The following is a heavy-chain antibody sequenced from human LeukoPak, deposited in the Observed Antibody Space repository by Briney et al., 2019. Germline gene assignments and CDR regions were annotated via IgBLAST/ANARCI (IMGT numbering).Heavy chain of an antibody. CDR1: GFTFINYW. D-gene: IGHD5-24*01. CDR3: ARNRGWQTFDF. CDR2: INEDGSQT. Sequence: GGSLRLSCAASGFTFINYWMDWVRQAPGKGLEWVANINEDGSQTNYVDSVKGRFTISRDNAKNSLYLQMTSLGAEDTALYYCARNRGWQTFDFWGQGTLVTVFS. V-gene: IGHV3-7*01. J-gene: IGHJ4*02.